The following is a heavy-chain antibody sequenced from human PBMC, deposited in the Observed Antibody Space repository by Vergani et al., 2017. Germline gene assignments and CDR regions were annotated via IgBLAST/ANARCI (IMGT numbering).Heavy chain of an antibody. J-gene: IGHJ6*03. D-gene: IGHD1-26*01. CDR3: ARIRRGATYYYYYMDV. V-gene: IGHV4-31*03. CDR2: IYYSGST. CDR1: GGSISSGGYY. Sequence: QVQLQESGPGLVKPSQTLSLTCTVSGGSISSGGYYWSWIRQHPGKGLEWIGYIYYSGSTYYNPSLKSRVTISVDTSKNQFSLMLSSVTAADTAVYYCARIRRGATYYYYYMDVWGKGTTVTVSS.